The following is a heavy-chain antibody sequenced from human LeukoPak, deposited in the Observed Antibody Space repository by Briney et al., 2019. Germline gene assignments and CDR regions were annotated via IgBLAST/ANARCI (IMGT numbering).Heavy chain of an antibody. CDR1: GGSISSYY. CDR2: IYYSGST. D-gene: IGHD2-2*01. J-gene: IGHJ6*03. V-gene: IGHV4-59*01. CDR3: ARGGVVVPAAIGSYYMDV. Sequence: PSETLSLTCTVSGGSISSYYWSWIRQPPGKGLEWIGYIYYSGSTNYNPSLKSRVTISVDTSRNQFSRKLSSVTAADTAVYYCARGGVVVPAAIGSYYMDVWGKGTTVTVSS.